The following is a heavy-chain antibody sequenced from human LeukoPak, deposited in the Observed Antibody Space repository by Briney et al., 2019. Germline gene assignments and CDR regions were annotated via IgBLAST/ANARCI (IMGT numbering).Heavy chain of an antibody. D-gene: IGHD1-26*01. J-gene: IGHJ3*02. CDR1: GYGFSDQY. V-gene: IGHV3-72*01. CDR3: VRGYSGVSVYAFDI. CDR2: IGNKANIYTT. Sequence: GGSLRLSCAASGYGFSDQYMDWVRQAPGKGLEWVGRIGNKANIYTTEYAAPVKGRFIISRDDSKKSLYLQMNGLKTEDTAVYHCVRGYSGVSVYAFDIWGQGTMVTVSS.